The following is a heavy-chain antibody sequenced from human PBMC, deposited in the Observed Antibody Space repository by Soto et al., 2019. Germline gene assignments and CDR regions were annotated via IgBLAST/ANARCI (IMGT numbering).Heavy chain of an antibody. V-gene: IGHV3-53*01. D-gene: IGHD1-26*01. CDR2: IYSVGST. Sequence: GGSLRLSCAASGFSVSNNYMSWVRQAPGKGLEWVSVIYSVGSTYYADSVKGRFTISRDNSKNTLYLQMNSLRAEDTAVYYCARDRLIVWELAAYYFEYWGQGTLVTVSS. J-gene: IGHJ4*02. CDR3: ARDRLIVWELAAYYFEY. CDR1: GFSVSNNY.